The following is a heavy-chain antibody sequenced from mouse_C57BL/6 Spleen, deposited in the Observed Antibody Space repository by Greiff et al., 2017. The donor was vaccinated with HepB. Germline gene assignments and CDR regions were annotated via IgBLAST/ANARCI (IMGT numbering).Heavy chain of an antibody. V-gene: IGHV1-50*01. J-gene: IGHJ3*01. CDR3: ARSTAQAPFAY. CDR2: IDPSDSYT. CDR1: GYTFTSYW. D-gene: IGHD3-2*02. Sequence: QVQLKQPGAELVKPGASVKLSCKASGYTFTSYWMQWVKQRPGQGLEWIGEIDPSDSYTNYNQKFKGKATLTVDTSSSTAYMQLSSLTSEDSAVYYCARSTAQAPFAYWGQGTLVTVSA.